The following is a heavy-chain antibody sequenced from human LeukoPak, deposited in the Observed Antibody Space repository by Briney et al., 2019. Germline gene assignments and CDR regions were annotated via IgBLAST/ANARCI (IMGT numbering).Heavy chain of an antibody. J-gene: IGHJ4*02. Sequence: PGGSLRLSCAASGFTFSTYWMNWVRQAPGKGLEWVANMKQDGSEEYYVDSVKGRFTIFRDNAKNSLYLQMNSLRAEDTAVYYCARFRTWGDKAFDYWGQGTLVTVSS. D-gene: IGHD2-21*02. CDR2: MKQDGSEE. CDR1: GFTFSTYW. V-gene: IGHV3-7*01. CDR3: ARFRTWGDKAFDY.